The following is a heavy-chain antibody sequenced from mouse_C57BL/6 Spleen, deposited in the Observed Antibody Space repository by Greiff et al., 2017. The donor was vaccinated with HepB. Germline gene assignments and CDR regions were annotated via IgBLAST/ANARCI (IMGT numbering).Heavy chain of an antibody. J-gene: IGHJ1*03. Sequence: VQLQQSGAELVRPGASVTLSCKASGYTFTDYEMHWVKQTPVHGLEWIGAIDPETGGTAYNQKFKGKAILTADKSSSTAYMELRSLTSEDSAVYYCTKPSTVVATDWYFDVWGTRTTVTVSS. D-gene: IGHD1-1*01. CDR1: GYTFTDYE. CDR2: IDPETGGT. CDR3: TKPSTVVATDWYFDV. V-gene: IGHV1-15*01.